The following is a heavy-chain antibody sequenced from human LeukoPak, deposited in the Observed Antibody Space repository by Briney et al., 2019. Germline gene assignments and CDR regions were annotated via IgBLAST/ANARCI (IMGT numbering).Heavy chain of an antibody. J-gene: IGHJ3*02. Sequence: SVKVSCKASGGTFSSYAISWVRQAPGQGLEWMGRIIPILGIANYAQKFQGRVTITADKSTSTAYMELSSLRSEDTAVYYCARVPPGDAFDIWGQGTMVTVSS. V-gene: IGHV1-69*04. CDR3: ARVPPGDAFDI. CDR2: IIPILGIA. CDR1: GGTFSSYA.